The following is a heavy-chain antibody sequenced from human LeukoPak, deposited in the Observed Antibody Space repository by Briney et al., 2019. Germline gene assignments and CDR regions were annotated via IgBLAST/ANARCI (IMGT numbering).Heavy chain of an antibody. CDR2: ISGSGGST. CDR3: AKEIVGATWFDP. J-gene: IGHJ5*02. D-gene: IGHD1-26*01. Sequence: GSLRLSCAASGFTFSSYAMSWVRQAPGKGLGWVSAISGSGGSTYYADSVKGRFTISRDNSKNTLYLQMNSLRAEDTAVYYCAKEIVGATWFDPWGQGTLVTVSS. V-gene: IGHV3-23*01. CDR1: GFTFSSYA.